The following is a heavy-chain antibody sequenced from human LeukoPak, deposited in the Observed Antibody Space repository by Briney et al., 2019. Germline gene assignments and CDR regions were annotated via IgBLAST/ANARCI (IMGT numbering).Heavy chain of an antibody. CDR1: GGSINSYY. Sequence: PSETLSLTCTVSGGSINSYYWNWIRQPPGQGLEWIGFIYSSGSTNYNPSLKSRVTISVDTSKNQFSLKLRSVTAADTAVYYCAREQVATISYYFDYWGQGTLVTVSS. J-gene: IGHJ4*02. V-gene: IGHV4-59*01. CDR2: IYSSGST. D-gene: IGHD2-15*01. CDR3: AREQVATISYYFDY.